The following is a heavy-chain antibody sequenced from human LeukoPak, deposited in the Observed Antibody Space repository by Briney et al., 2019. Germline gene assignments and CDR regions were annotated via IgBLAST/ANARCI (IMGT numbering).Heavy chain of an antibody. CDR1: GFTVSSNY. CDR2: IYSDGST. CDR3: ARDLAASGTYPHY. J-gene: IGHJ4*02. Sequence: GESLRLSCAASGFTVSSNYMSWVRQAPGKGPEWVSVIYSDGSTYYADSVKGRFTISRDTSKNTLYLQMNSLRTEDTAVYYCARDLAASGTYPHYWGQGTLVSVSS. D-gene: IGHD6-13*01. V-gene: IGHV3-53*01.